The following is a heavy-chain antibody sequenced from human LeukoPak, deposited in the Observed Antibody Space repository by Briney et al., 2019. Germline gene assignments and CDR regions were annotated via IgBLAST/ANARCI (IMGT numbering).Heavy chain of an antibody. V-gene: IGHV7-4-1*02. CDR2: INTNTGNP. J-gene: IGHJ5*02. D-gene: IGHD4-17*01. Sequence: GASVKVSCKASGYTFTSYAMNWVRQAPGQGLEWMGWINTNTGNPTYAQGFTGWFVFSLDTSVSTAYLQISSLKAEDTAVYYCAREDGDYGPFADNWFDPWGQGTLVTVSS. CDR3: AREDGDYGPFADNWFDP. CDR1: GYTFTSYA.